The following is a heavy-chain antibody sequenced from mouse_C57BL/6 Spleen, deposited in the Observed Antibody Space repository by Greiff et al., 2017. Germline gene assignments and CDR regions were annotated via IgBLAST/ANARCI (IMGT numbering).Heavy chain of an antibody. D-gene: IGHD1-1*01. J-gene: IGHJ3*01. CDR1: GYAFSSSW. V-gene: IGHV1-82*01. CDR2: IYPGDGDT. CDR3: ARGIRDYYGSSTFAY. Sequence: QVQLKQSGPELVKPGASVKISCKASGYAFSSSWMNWVKQRPGKGLEWIGRIYPGDGDTNYNGKFKGKATLTADKSSSTAYMQLRRLTSEDSAVYFCARGIRDYYGSSTFAYWGQGTLVTVSA.